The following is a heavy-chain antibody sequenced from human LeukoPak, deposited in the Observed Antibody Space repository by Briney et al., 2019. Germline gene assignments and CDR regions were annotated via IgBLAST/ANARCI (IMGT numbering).Heavy chain of an antibody. J-gene: IGHJ4*02. CDR2: INHSGST. CDR1: GGSFSGYY. D-gene: IGHD3-3*01. V-gene: IGHV4-34*01. Sequence: KPSETLSLTCAVYGGSFSGYYWSWIRQPPGKGLEWIEEINHSGSTNYNPSLKSRVTISVDTSKNQFSLKLSSVTAADTAVYYCARMYYDSWSGYSHFDYWGQGALVTVSS. CDR3: ARMYYDSWSGYSHFDY.